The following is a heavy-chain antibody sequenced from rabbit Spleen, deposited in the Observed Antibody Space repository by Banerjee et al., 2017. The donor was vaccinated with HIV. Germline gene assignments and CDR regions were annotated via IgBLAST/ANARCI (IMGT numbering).Heavy chain of an antibody. CDR1: RFSFSNKAV. CDR2: IAGSSSGFT. Sequence: QEQLVESGGGLVKPEGSLKLSCTASRFSFSNKAVMCWVRQAPGKGLEWISCIAGSSSGFTYSATWAKGRFTCSKTSSTTVTLQMTSLSAADTATYFCARNLGLWGPGTLVTVS. V-gene: IGHV1S45*01. CDR3: ARNLGL. D-gene: IGHD5-1*01. J-gene: IGHJ4*01.